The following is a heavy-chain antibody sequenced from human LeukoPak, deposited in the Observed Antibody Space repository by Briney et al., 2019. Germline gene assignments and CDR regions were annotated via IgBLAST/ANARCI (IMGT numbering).Heavy chain of an antibody. V-gene: IGHV3-43*02. D-gene: IGHD3/OR15-3a*01. CDR3: AKDVSDWQSLRGFFYHYAMDV. CDR2: IGGRGGNT. CDR1: GFTFDDYA. J-gene: IGHJ6*02. Sequence: PGGSLRLSCAASGFTFDDYAIHWVRQAPGKGLEWVSFIGGRGGNTYYADSVRGRFTISRDNSKNSLYLQMSSLKTEDTALYYCAKDVSDWQSLRGFFYHYAMDVWGQGTTVTVSS.